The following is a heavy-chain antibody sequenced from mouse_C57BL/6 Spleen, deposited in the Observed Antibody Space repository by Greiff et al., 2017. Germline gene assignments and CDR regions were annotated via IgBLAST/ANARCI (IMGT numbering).Heavy chain of an antibody. Sequence: VQLQQSVAELVRPGASVKLSCTASGFNIKNTYMHWVKQRPEQGLEWIGRIDPANGNTKYAPKFQGTATITAAKSSNTAYLQLSSLTSEDTAHYYGARKGDYGYDDWYFDVWGTGTTVTVSS. V-gene: IGHV14-3*01. CDR2: IDPANGNT. CDR3: ARKGDYGYDDWYFDV. D-gene: IGHD2-2*01. J-gene: IGHJ1*03. CDR1: GFNIKNTY.